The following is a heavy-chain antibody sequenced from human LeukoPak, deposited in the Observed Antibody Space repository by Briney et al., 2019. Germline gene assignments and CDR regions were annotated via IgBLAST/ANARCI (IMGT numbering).Heavy chain of an antibody. CDR3: AKDIYYGDQLGAYY. CDR2: ISGSGGST. V-gene: IGHV3-23*01. CDR1: GFTFSNYG. J-gene: IGHJ4*02. D-gene: IGHD4-17*01. Sequence: GGTLRLSCAASGFTFSNYGMSWDRQAPGKGLEWVSAISGSGGSTYYADAVKGRFTISRDNSKNTLFLQMNSLRAEDTAVYSCAKDIYYGDQLGAYYWGQGTLVTVSS.